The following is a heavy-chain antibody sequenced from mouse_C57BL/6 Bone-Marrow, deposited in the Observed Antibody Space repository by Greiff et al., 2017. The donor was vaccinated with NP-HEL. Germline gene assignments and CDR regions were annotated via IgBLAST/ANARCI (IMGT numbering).Heavy chain of an antibody. CDR1: GFTFSSYA. V-gene: IGHV5-4*01. CDR3: AREWWLRRLAY. D-gene: IGHD2-2*01. J-gene: IGHJ3*01. Sequence: EVQVVESGGGLVKPGGSLKLSCAASGFTFSSYAMSWVRQTPEKRLEWVATISDGGSYTYYPDNVKGRFTISRDNAKNNLYLQMSHLKSEDTAMYYCAREWWLRRLAYWGQGTLVTVSA. CDR2: ISDGGSYT.